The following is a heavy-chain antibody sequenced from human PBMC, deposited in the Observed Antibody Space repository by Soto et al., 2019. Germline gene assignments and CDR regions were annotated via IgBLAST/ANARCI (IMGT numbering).Heavy chain of an antibody. V-gene: IGHV3-48*01. CDR3: ARENRPVAGTNYYYFYGMDV. CDR2: ISSSGSLI. D-gene: IGHD1-1*01. J-gene: IGHJ6*02. Sequence: EVQLVESGGGLVQPGGSLRLSCAASGFTFTTCNMNWVRQAPGKGLEWVSYISSSGSLIYYADSVRGRFTISRDNAKNSLYLQMNSLGAEDTAVYYCARENRPVAGTNYYYFYGMDVWGQGTTVTVSS. CDR1: GFTFTTCN.